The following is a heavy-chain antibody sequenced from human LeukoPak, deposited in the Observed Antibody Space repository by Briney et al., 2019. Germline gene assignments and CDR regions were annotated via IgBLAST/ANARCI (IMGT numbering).Heavy chain of an antibody. CDR2: MNPNSGNT. V-gene: IGHV1-8*03. Sequence: ASVKVSCKASGYTFTSYDINWVRQATGQGLEWMGWMNPNSGNTGYAQKFQGRVTITRNTSISTAYMELSSLRSEDTAVYYCASGRFYSEEVCSGGSCYSGFDYWGQGTLVTVSS. CDR1: GYTFTSYD. CDR3: ASGRFYSEEVCSGGSCYSGFDY. J-gene: IGHJ4*02. D-gene: IGHD2-15*01.